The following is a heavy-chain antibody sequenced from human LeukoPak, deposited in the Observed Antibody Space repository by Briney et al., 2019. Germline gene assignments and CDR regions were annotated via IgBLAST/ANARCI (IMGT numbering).Heavy chain of an antibody. J-gene: IGHJ4*02. CDR2: INHSGST. D-gene: IGHD6-13*01. CDR3: ARAGGSSWSSLDY. V-gene: IGHV4-34*01. Sequence: PSETLSLTCAVYGGSFSGYYWSWLRQPPGKGLGWIGEINHSGSTNYNPSLKSRVTISVDTSKNQFSLKLSSVTAADTAVYYCARAGGSSWSSLDYWGQGTLVTVSS. CDR1: GGSFSGYY.